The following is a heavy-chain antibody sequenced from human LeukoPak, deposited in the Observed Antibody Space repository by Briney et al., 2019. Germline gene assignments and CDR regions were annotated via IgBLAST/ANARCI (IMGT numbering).Heavy chain of an antibody. CDR2: IYDSGST. Sequence: SETLSLTCTVSGASISSYYWSWIRQPPGKGLEWIAYIYDSGSTNYNPSLTSRVTTSVDTSKNQFSLMLSSVTAADTAVYFCARHGAGWSFDYWGQGTLVTVSS. CDR1: GASISSYY. D-gene: IGHD6-19*01. CDR3: ARHGAGWSFDY. J-gene: IGHJ4*02. V-gene: IGHV4-59*08.